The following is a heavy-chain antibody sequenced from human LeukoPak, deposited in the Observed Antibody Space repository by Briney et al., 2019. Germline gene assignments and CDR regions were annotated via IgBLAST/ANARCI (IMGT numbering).Heavy chain of an antibody. CDR1: GFTFDDYG. V-gene: IGHV3-21*01. D-gene: IGHD3-10*01. CDR2: ISSSSSYI. CDR3: ARTRRYYGSGSYYYYMDV. J-gene: IGHJ6*03. Sequence: GGSLRLSCAASGFTFDDYGMSWVRQAPGKGLEWVSSISSSSSYIYYADSVKGRFTISRDNAKNSLYLQMNSLRAEDTAVYYCARTRRYYGSGSYYYYMDVWGKGTTVTVSS.